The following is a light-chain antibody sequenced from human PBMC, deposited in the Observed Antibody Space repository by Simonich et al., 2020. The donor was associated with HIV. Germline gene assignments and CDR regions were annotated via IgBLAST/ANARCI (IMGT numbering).Light chain of an antibody. J-gene: IGKJ1*01. CDR1: KSVLYSSNNKNY. CDR2: WAS. V-gene: IGKV4-1*01. CDR3: QQYYNSPLT. Sequence: DIVMTQSPASLPVSLGERATINCKSSKSVLYSSNNKNYLAWYQQKQGQPPKLLIYWASTRESGVPDRFSGSGSGTDFTLTISSLQAEDVTVYYCQQYYNSPLTFGQGTNVEVK.